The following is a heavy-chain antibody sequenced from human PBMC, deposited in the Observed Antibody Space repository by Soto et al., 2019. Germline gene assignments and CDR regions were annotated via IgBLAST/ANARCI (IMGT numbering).Heavy chain of an antibody. J-gene: IGHJ6*02. D-gene: IGHD6-25*01. CDR1: EYTFTEYY. CDR3: ARRLGAARDYFYGLDV. CDR2: ISPNSGRT. Sequence: QEQLVQSGAEVKKPGALVKVSCKASEYTFTEYYIHWVRQAPGRGLEWMGWISPNSGRTKSAQKFQGWVTMTEDTSIASVYMELNGLKSDDTAIYFCARRLGAARDYFYGLDVWGQGTAVIVSS. V-gene: IGHV1-2*04.